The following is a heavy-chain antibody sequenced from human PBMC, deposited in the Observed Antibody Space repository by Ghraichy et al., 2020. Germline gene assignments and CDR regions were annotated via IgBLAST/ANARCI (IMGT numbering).Heavy chain of an antibody. V-gene: IGHV4-39*01. CDR2: IYYSGST. D-gene: IGHD2-2*02. CDR3: ARHWGIRCSSTSCYTPPDY. Sequence: SETLSLTCTVSGGSISSSSYYWGWIRQPPGKGLEWIGSIYYSGSTYYNPSLKSRVTISVDTSKNQFSLKLSSVTAADTAVYYCARHWGIRCSSTSCYTPPDYWGQGTLVTVSS. J-gene: IGHJ4*02. CDR1: GGSISSSSYY.